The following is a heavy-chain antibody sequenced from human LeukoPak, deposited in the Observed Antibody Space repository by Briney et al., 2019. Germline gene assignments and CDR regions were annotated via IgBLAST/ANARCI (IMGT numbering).Heavy chain of an antibody. Sequence: SGGSLRLSCAASGFTFSSYAMYWVRQAPGKGLEWVSGIFGSGGSTHYADSVKGRFTISRDNSKNTVYLQMNSLRAEDTAVYYCVKTTTGYSSGRFPGWPVDYWGQGTLVTVSS. D-gene: IGHD6-19*01. CDR3: VKTTTGYSSGRFPGWPVDY. CDR1: GFTFSSYA. J-gene: IGHJ4*02. CDR2: IFGSGGST. V-gene: IGHV3-23*01.